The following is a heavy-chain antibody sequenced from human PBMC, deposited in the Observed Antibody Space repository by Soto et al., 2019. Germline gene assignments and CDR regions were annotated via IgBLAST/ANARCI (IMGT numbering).Heavy chain of an antibody. CDR2: IIPILGIA. D-gene: IGHD6-13*01. V-gene: IGHV1-69*02. CDR3: ASWGGTLGTAAAGTGWFDP. CDR1: GGTFSSYT. J-gene: IGHJ5*02. Sequence: QVQLVQSGAEVRKPGSSVKVSCKASGGTFSSYTIRWVRQVPGQGLEWMGRIIPILGIANYAQKFQGRVTITADKSTSTAYMELSSLRSEDTAVYYCASWGGTLGTAAAGTGWFDPWGQGTLGTVSS.